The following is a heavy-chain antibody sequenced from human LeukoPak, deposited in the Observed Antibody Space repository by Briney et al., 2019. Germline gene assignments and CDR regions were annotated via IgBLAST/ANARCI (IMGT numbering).Heavy chain of an antibody. CDR3: ASQRDCSSTSCYEDY. Sequence: SETLSLTCAVSGGSISSGGYSWSWIRRPPGRGLEWIGYIYHSGSTYYNPSLKSRVTISVDRSKNQFSLKLSSVTAADTAVYYCASQRDCSSTSCYEDYWGQGTLVTVSS. V-gene: IGHV4-30-2*01. D-gene: IGHD2-2*01. CDR1: GGSISSGGYS. CDR2: IYHSGST. J-gene: IGHJ4*02.